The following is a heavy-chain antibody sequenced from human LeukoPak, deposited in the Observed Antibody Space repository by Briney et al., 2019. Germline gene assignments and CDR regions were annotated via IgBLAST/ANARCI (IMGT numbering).Heavy chain of an antibody. CDR3: ERGPYYFGSGSYPPYYYYMDV. D-gene: IGHD3-10*01. J-gene: IGHJ6*03. V-gene: IGHV1-46*01. Sequence: ASVKVSCKASGYTFTSYYLHWVPQAPGQGLEWMGIINPSDGSTSYAQKFQGRVSLTRDTSTSTAYMELSSLRSEDTAVCYCERGPYYFGSGSYPPYYYYMDVREKWTTVTVSS. CDR1: GYTFTSYY. CDR2: INPSDGST.